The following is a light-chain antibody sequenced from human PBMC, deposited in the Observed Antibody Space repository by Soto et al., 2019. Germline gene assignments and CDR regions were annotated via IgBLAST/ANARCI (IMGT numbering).Light chain of an antibody. CDR2: DVS. J-gene: IGLJ2*01. CDR1: SSDVGGYNY. V-gene: IGLV2-14*01. Sequence: ALTQPASVSGSPGQSITISCTGTSSDVGGYNYVSWHQQHPGKVPKLMIYDVSNRPSGVSNRFSGSKSGNTASLTISGLQAEDEADYYCSSYTRSSTLVFGGGTKLTVL. CDR3: SSYTRSSTLV.